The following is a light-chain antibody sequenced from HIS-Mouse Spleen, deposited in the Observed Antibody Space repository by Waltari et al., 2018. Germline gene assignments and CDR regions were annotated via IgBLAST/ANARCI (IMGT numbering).Light chain of an antibody. J-gene: IGLJ1*01. CDR3: CSYAGSYTGV. V-gene: IGLV2-11*01. CDR1: SSDVGGYNY. CDR2: GGS. Sequence: QSALTQPRSVSGSPGQSVTISCTGTSSDVGGYNYLSWYQPHPGTAPKLMIYGGSKRPSGVPARVSGSKSGNTASLSISGLQAEDDADYYCCSYAGSYTGVFGTGTKVTVL.